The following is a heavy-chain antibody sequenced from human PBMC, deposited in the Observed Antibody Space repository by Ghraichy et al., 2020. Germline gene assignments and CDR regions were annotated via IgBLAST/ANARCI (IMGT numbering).Heavy chain of an antibody. Sequence: SETLSPTCTVSGGSISSYYWSWIRQPAGKGLEWIWRIYTSGSTNYNPSLKSRVTMSVDTSKNQFSLKLSSVTAADTAVYYCARERGGSYYYDSSGYRNAFDIWCQGTMVTVSS. D-gene: IGHD3-22*01. CDR3: ARERGGSYYYDSSGYRNAFDI. CDR1: GGSISSYY. V-gene: IGHV4-4*07. J-gene: IGHJ3*02. CDR2: IYTSGST.